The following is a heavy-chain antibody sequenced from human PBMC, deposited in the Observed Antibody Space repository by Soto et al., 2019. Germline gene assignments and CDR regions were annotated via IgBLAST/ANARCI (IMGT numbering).Heavy chain of an antibody. CDR3: AKIYSSGYQHLDY. CDR2: IYYSGST. D-gene: IGHD3-22*01. CDR1: GGSSSSYY. J-gene: IGHJ4*02. V-gene: IGHV4-59*12. Sequence: SETLSLTCTVSGGSSSSYYWSWIRQPPGKGLEWIGYIYYSGSTNYNPSLKSRVTISVDTSKNQFSLRAEDTAVYYCAKIYSSGYQHLDYWGQGTLVTVSS.